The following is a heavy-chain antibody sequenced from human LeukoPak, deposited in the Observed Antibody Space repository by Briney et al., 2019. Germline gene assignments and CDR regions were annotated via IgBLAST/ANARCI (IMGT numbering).Heavy chain of an antibody. CDR3: AKDLGILAAAEKIDY. Sequence: PGRSLRLSCAASGFTFSSYAMHWVRQAPGKGLEWVAVISYDGSNKYYADSVKGRFTISRDNSKNTLYLQMNSLRAEDTAVYYCAKDLGILAAAEKIDYWGQGTLVTVSS. V-gene: IGHV3-30*04. CDR1: GFTFSSYA. D-gene: IGHD6-13*01. J-gene: IGHJ4*02. CDR2: ISYDGSNK.